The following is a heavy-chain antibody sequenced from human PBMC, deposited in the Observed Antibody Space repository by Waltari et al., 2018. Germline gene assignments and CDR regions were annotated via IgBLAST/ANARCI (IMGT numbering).Heavy chain of an antibody. CDR1: GGSISSSSYY. Sequence: QLQLQESGPGLVKPSETLSLTCTVSGGSISSSSYYWGWIRQPPGKGLEWIGSIYYSGSTYYNPSLKSRVTISVDTSKNQFSLKLSSVTAADTAVYYCARDRGSGWTEYFQHWGQGTLVTVSS. CDR2: IYYSGST. CDR3: ARDRGSGWTEYFQH. D-gene: IGHD6-19*01. J-gene: IGHJ1*01. V-gene: IGHV4-39*07.